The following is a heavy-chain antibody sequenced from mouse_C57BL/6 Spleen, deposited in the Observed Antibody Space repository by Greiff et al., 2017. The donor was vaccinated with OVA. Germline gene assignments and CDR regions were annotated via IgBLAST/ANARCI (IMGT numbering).Heavy chain of an antibody. J-gene: IGHJ4*01. D-gene: IGHD2-4*01. CDR1: GFSLTSYG. CDR2: IWSGGST. V-gene: IGHV2-2*01. CDR3: ARNEGYDYDGDYYAMDY. Sequence: VKLMESGPGLVQPSQSLSITCTVSGFSLTSYGVHWVRQSPGKGLEWLGVIWSGGSTDYNAAFISRLSISKDNSKSQVFFKMNSLQADDTAIYYCARNEGYDYDGDYYAMDYWGQGTSVTVSS.